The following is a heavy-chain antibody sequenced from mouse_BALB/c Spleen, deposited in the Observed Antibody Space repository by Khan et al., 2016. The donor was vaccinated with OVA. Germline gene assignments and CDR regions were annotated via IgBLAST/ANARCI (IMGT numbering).Heavy chain of an antibody. CDR1: ESTFTNYG. D-gene: IGHD2-14*01. Sequence: QIQLVQSGPELKKPGETVKISCKASESTFTNYGMNWVKQAPGKGLKWMGWINTYTGEPTYADDFKGRFAFSLETSASTAYLQLNDLKNEDTATDFCTRRNYRYVRHFDVWGAVTTVTVSS. J-gene: IGHJ1*01. V-gene: IGHV9-3-1*01. CDR3: TRRNYRYVRHFDV. CDR2: INTYTGEP.